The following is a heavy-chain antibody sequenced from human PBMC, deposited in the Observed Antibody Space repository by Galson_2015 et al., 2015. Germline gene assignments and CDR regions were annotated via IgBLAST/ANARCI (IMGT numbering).Heavy chain of an antibody. CDR3: ARDGSGSSGWSFFDY. J-gene: IGHJ4*02. V-gene: IGHV6-1*01. Sequence: AISGDSVSTNSAAWYWLRQSPSRGLVWLGRTYYRSKWYHDYAPSVKSRITIDPDTSKNHFSLQLNSVTPEDTAVYYCARDGSGSSGWSFFDYWGQGTLVTVSS. CDR1: GDSVSTNSAA. D-gene: IGHD6-19*01. CDR2: TYYRSKWYH.